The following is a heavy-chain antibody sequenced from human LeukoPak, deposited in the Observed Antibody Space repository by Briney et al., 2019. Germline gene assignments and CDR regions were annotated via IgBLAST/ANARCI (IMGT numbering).Heavy chain of an antibody. CDR1: GFTVSGHA. CDR2: IWYDGSNK. D-gene: IGHD6-6*01. J-gene: IGHJ4*02. Sequence: PGGSLRLSCAVSGFTVSGHAMSWVRQAPGKGLEWVAVIWYDGSNKYYADSVKGRFTISRDNSKNTLYLQMNSLRAEDTAVYYCARDDRLEYWGQGTLVTVSS. CDR3: ARDDRLEY. V-gene: IGHV3-33*08.